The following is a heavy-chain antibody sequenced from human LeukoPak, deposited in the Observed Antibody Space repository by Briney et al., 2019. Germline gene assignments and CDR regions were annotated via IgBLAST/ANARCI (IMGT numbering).Heavy chain of an antibody. Sequence: GESLKISCKGPGYSFTSYWIGWVRQMPGKGLEWMGIIYPGDSDTRYSPSFQGQVTISADKSISTAYLQWGSLKASDTAMYYCARRGITVATPFDYWGQGTLVTVSS. CDR2: IYPGDSDT. D-gene: IGHD6-19*01. CDR3: ARRGITVATPFDY. V-gene: IGHV5-51*01. J-gene: IGHJ4*02. CDR1: GYSFTSYW.